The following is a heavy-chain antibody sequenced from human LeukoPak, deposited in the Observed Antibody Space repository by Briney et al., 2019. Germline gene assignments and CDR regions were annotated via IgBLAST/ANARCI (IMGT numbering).Heavy chain of an antibody. CDR2: ISSSGSTI. CDR3: ARDRSSGWSRVFDY. CDR1: GFTFSSYE. J-gene: IGHJ4*02. D-gene: IGHD6-19*01. Sequence: AGSLRLSCAASGFTFSSYEMNWIRQAPGKGLEWVSYISSSGSTIYYADSVKGRFTISRDNAKNSLYLQMNSLRAEDTAVYYCARDRSSGWSRVFDYWGQGTLVTVSS. V-gene: IGHV3-48*03.